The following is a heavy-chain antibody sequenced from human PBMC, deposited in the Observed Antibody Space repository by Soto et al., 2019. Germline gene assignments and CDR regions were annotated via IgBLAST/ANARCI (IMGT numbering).Heavy chain of an antibody. J-gene: IGHJ3*02. CDR1: GFTFSSYS. CDR3: ATTNFYGTDAFDI. V-gene: IGHV3-21*01. CDR2: ISSSSSYI. D-gene: IGHD4-17*01. Sequence: GGSLRLSCAASGFTFSSYSMNWVRQAPGKGLEWVSSISSSSSYIYYADSVKGRFTISRDNAKNSLYLQMNSLRAEDTAVYYCATTNFYGTDAFDIWGQGTMVTVS.